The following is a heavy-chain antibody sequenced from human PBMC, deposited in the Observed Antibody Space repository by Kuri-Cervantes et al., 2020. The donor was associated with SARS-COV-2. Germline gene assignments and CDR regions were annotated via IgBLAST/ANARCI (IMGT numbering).Heavy chain of an antibody. J-gene: IGHJ4*02. CDR3: ARGGGYYDSSGYYYFDY. V-gene: IGHV4-4*07. Sequence: GSLRLSCTVSGGSISSYYWSWIRQPAGKGLEWIGRIYTSGSTNYNPSLKSRVTMSVDTSKNQFSLKLSSVTAADTAVYYCARGGGYYDSSGYYYFDYWGQGTLVTVSS. D-gene: IGHD3-22*01. CDR2: IYTSGST. CDR1: GGSISSYY.